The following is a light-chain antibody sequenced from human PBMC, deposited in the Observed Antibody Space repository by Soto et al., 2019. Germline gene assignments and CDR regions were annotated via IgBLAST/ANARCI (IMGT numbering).Light chain of an antibody. J-gene: IGLJ1*01. CDR2: DVG. V-gene: IGLV2-11*01. CDR1: SRDVGGYNS. CDR3: CSYAGSKTLYV. Sequence: QSVLTQPRSVSGSPGQAVTISCTGTSRDVGGYNSVSWYRQKPGKAPDLIIYDVGQRPSGVPDRFSGSKSGNSASLTISGLQTEDEAYYYCCSYAGSKTLYVRGSGTKVTVL.